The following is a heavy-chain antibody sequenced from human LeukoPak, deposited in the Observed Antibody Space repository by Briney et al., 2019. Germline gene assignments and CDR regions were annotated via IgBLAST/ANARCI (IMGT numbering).Heavy chain of an antibody. CDR1: GYTFTGFF. J-gene: IGHJ4*02. D-gene: IGHD1-7*01. CDR3: MQENSLFDY. V-gene: IGHV1-2*02. Sequence: ASVKVSCKASGYTFTGFFVHWVRQAPGQGLEWMGWIHPNSGVTKYAQKFQGRITLTRDTSITTAYMELTGLKSDDRAVYCAMQENSLFDYWGQGTLVTVSS. CDR2: IHPNSGVT.